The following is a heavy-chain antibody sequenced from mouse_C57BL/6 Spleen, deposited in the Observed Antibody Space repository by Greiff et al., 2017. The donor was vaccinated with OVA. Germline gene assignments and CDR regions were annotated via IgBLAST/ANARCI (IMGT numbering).Heavy chain of an antibody. J-gene: IGHJ2*01. V-gene: IGHV5-4*01. CDR3: ARGGGLITTVVAHFDY. CDR1: GFTFSSYA. D-gene: IGHD1-1*01. Sequence: EVQGVESGGGLVKPGGSLKLSCAASGFTFSSYAMSWVRQTPEKRLEWVATISDGGSYTYYPDNVKGRFTISRDNAKNNLYLQMSHLKSEDTAMYYCARGGGLITTVVAHFDYWGQGTTLTVSS. CDR2: ISDGGSYT.